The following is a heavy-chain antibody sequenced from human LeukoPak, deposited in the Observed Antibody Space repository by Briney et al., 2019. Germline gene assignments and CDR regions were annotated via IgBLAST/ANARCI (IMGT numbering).Heavy chain of an antibody. CDR1: GFTFSSYA. J-gene: IGHJ4*02. V-gene: IGHV3-30-3*01. D-gene: IGHD6-6*01. CDR2: ISYDGSNK. Sequence: GGSLRLSCAASGFTFSSYAMHWVRQAPGKGLEWVAVISYDGSNKYYADSVKGRFTISRDNSKNTLYLQMNSLRAEDTAVYYCARFSSSQNFDYWGQGALSPSPQ. CDR3: ARFSSSQNFDY.